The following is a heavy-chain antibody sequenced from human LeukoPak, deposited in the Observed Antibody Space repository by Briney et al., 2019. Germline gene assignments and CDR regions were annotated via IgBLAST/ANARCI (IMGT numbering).Heavy chain of an antibody. V-gene: IGHV3-21*04. J-gene: IGHJ4*02. Sequence: GGSLRLSCAASGFTLRSYTMNWVRQAPGKGLEWVSSIGISSNKIYYADSVKGRFIISRDNAKSSVYLQMNSLRAEDTAVYYCAKDLEYSSSFGHDYWGQGTLVTVSS. CDR2: IGISSNKI. CDR1: GFTLRSYT. D-gene: IGHD6-6*01. CDR3: AKDLEYSSSFGHDY.